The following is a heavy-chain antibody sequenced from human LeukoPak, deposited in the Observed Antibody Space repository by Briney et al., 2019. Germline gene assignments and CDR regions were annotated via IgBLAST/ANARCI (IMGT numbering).Heavy chain of an antibody. D-gene: IGHD6-13*01. CDR2: IYYSGST. CDR3: ARHQDKLSSSWYVSYFDY. CDR1: GGSISSSSYY. J-gene: IGHJ4*02. Sequence: PSETLSLTCTVSGGSISSSSYYWGWIRQPPGKGLEWIGSIYYSGSTYYNPSLKSRVTISVDTPKNQFSLKLSSVTAADTAVYYCARHQDKLSSSWYVSYFDYWGQGTLVTVSS. V-gene: IGHV4-39*01.